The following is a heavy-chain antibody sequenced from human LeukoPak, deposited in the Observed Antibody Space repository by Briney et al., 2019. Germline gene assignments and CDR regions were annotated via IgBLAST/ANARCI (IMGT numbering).Heavy chain of an antibody. J-gene: IGHJ4*02. D-gene: IGHD5-18*01. V-gene: IGHV3-9*01. CDR3: VKDYTAMVRGPDY. CDR2: ISWNSGSI. CDR1: GFTFDDYA. Sequence: GRSLRLSCAASGFTFDDYAMHWVRQAPGKGLEWVSGISWNSGSIGYADSVKGRFTISRDNAKNSLYLQMNSLRAEDTALYYCVKDYTAMVRGPDYWGQGTLVTVSS.